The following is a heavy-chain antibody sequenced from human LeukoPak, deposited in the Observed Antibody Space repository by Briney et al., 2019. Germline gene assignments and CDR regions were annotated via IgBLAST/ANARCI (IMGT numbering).Heavy chain of an antibody. D-gene: IGHD1-26*01. CDR1: GFTFSSYA. Sequence: PGGSLRLSCAASGFTFSSYAMHWVRQAPGKGLEYVSAISSNGGSTYYANSVKGRFTISRDNSKNTLYLQMGSLRAEDMAVYYCARSHDSGPIVGATNPLSYWGQGTLVTVSS. CDR2: ISSNGGST. CDR3: ARSHDSGPIVGATNPLSY. V-gene: IGHV3-64*01. J-gene: IGHJ4*02.